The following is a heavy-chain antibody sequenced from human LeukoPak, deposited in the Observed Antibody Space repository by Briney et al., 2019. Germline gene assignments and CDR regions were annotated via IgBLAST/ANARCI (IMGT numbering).Heavy chain of an antibody. CDR3: ARSPIAVLPAAIMSLRAPSDY. CDR2: INPKRGGA. D-gene: IGHD2-2*02. J-gene: IGHJ4*02. Sequence: ASVKVSCKASGYTFTGYYIHWVRQAPGQGLEWMGWINPKRGGANYAQKFQGRVTMTRDTSINTAYMELSSLRYDDTALYYCARSPIAVLPAAIMSLRAPSDYWGQGTLVIVSS. V-gene: IGHV1-2*02. CDR1: GYTFTGYY.